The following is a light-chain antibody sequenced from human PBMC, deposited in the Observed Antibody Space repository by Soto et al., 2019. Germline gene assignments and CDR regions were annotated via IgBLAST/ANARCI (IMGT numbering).Light chain of an antibody. Sequence: DIQMSQSPSTLSASVGDRVTITCRASQRISPWLDWYQQKPGKAPKILIYKASSLESGVPSRFSGSDSGTEFTLTISSLQPDDFATYFCQQYKTYSRTFGQGTKLEIK. V-gene: IGKV1-5*03. CDR3: QQYKTYSRT. CDR2: KAS. J-gene: IGKJ2*01. CDR1: QRISPW.